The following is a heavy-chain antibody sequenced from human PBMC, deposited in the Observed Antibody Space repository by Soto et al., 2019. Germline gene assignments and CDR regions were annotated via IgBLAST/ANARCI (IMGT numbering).Heavy chain of an antibody. CDR1: VGSISSSSYY. CDR2: IYYSGST. D-gene: IGHD5-12*01. J-gene: IGHJ5*02. Sequence: SETLSLTCTVSVGSISSSSYYWGWIRQPPGKGLEWIGSIYYSGSTYYNPSLKSRVTISVDTSKNQFSLKLSSVTAADTAVYYCARQWLRSGWFDPWGQGTLVTVSS. V-gene: IGHV4-39*01. CDR3: ARQWLRSGWFDP.